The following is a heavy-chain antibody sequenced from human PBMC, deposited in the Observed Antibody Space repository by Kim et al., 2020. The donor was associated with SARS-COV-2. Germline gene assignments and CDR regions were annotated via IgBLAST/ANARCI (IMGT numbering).Heavy chain of an antibody. V-gene: IGHV4-59*01. CDR3: ARYDSSGYYTSYFDY. D-gene: IGHD3-22*01. J-gene: IGHJ4*02. CDR2: IHYSGST. Sequence: SETLSLTCTVSGGSISSYYWSWIRQPPGKGLEWIGYIHYSGSTNYNPSLKSRVTISVDTSKNQFSLKLSSVTAADTAVYYCARYDSSGYYTSYFDYWGQGTLVTVSS. CDR1: GGSISSYY.